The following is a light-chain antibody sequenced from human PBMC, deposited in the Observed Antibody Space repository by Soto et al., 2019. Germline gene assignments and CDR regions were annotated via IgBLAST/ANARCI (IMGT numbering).Light chain of an antibody. CDR3: SSYTITSAYWV. Sequence: QSALTQPASVSGSPGQSIAISCTGTSSDVGGYNYVSWHQQHPGKAPKVLISVVSNRPSGVSNRFSGSKSGNTASLTISGLQAEDEADYYCSSYTITSAYWVFGGGTKLTVL. V-gene: IGLV2-14*01. CDR1: SSDVGGYNY. CDR2: VVS. J-gene: IGLJ3*02.